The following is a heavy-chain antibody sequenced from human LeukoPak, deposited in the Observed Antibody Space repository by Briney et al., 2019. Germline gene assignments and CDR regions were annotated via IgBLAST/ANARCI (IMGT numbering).Heavy chain of an antibody. Sequence: GGSLRLSCAASGFTFNSYWMTWLRQAPGKGLEWVASINHNGNVSYYVDSVKGRFTISRDNAKNSLYLQMSNLRAEDTAVYFCARGGGLDVWGQGATVTVSS. J-gene: IGHJ6*02. D-gene: IGHD3-16*01. CDR3: ARGGGLDV. V-gene: IGHV3-7*03. CDR1: GFTFNSYW. CDR2: INHNGNVS.